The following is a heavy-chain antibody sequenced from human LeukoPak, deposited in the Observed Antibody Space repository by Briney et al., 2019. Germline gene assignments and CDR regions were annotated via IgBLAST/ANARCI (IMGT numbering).Heavy chain of an antibody. J-gene: IGHJ4*02. CDR3: TSGYSYDLFDY. CDR1: GGSISSGSYY. CDR2: IYTSGST. D-gene: IGHD5-18*01. V-gene: IGHV4-61*02. Sequence: KPSETLSLTCTVSGGSISSGSYYWSWIRQPAGKGLEWIGRIYTSGSTNYNPSLKSRVTISVDTSKNQFSLKLSSVTAADTAVFYCTSGYSYDLFDYWGQGTLVTVSS.